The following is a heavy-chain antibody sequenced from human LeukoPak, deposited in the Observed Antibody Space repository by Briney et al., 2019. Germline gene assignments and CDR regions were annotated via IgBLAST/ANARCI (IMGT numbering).Heavy chain of an antibody. CDR3: ARAIGAAAGTSPAYYFDY. J-gene: IGHJ4*02. D-gene: IGHD6-13*01. Sequence: GASVKVSCKASGYXFTSYYIHWVRQAPGQGLEWMGIINPSGGSTSYAQKFQGRVTMTRDTSTSTVYMELSSLRSEDTAVYYCARAIGAAAGTSPAYYFDYWGQGTLVTVSS. CDR2: INPSGGST. V-gene: IGHV1-46*01. CDR1: GYXFTSYY.